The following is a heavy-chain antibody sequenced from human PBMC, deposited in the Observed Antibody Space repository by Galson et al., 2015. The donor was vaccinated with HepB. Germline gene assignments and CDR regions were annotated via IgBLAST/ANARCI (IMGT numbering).Heavy chain of an antibody. CDR1: GFTFSSYE. J-gene: IGHJ3*02. D-gene: IGHD6-19*01. CDR3: ASPGIAVAGPLDAFDI. V-gene: IGHV3-48*03. Sequence: SLRLSCAASGFTFSSYEMNWVRQAPGKGLEWVSYISSSGSTIYYADSVKGRFTISRDNAKNSLYLQMNSLRAEDTAVYYCASPGIAVAGPLDAFDIWGQGTMVTVSS. CDR2: ISSSGSTI.